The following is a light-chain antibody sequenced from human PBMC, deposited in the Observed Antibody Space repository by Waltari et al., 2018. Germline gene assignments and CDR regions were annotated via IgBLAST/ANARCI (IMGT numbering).Light chain of an antibody. CDR3: QSADNSGTPVV. CDR2: KDS. V-gene: IGLV3-25*03. Sequence: SYDLTQPPSVSVSPGQTARITCSGTTLPKPFAYWYQQKPGQAPVLMIYKDSEMPSGIPERFSGSSSGTTVMLTISGVQAEDEADYYCQSADNSGTPVVFGGGTKLTVL. J-gene: IGLJ2*01. CDR1: TLPKPF.